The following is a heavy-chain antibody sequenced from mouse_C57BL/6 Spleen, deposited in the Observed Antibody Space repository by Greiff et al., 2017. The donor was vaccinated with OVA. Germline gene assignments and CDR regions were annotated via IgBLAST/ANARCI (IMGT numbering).Heavy chain of an antibody. CDR1: GYTFTEYT. J-gene: IGHJ2*01. CDR2: FYPGSGSI. CDR3: ARHEGTVTTGYYFDY. D-gene: IGHD2-2*01. Sequence: QVHVKQSGAELVKPGASVKLSCKASGYTFTEYTIHWVKQRSGQGLEWIGWFYPGSGSIKYNEKFKDKATLTADKSSSTVYMELSRLTSEDSAVYVCARHEGTVTTGYYFDYWGQGTTLTVSS. V-gene: IGHV1-62-2*01.